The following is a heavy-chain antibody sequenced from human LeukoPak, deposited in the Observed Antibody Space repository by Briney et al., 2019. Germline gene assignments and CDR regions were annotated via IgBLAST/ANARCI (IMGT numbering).Heavy chain of an antibody. J-gene: IGHJ4*02. CDR1: GGSISSYY. CDR3: ARDLYGSGSYYVG. V-gene: IGHV4-59*01. D-gene: IGHD3-10*01. Sequence: SETLSLTCTVSGGSISSYYWSWIRQPPGKGLEWIGYIYYSGSTNYNPSLKSRVTISVDTSKNQFSLKLSSVTAADTAVYYCARDLYGSGSYYVGWGQGTLVTVSS. CDR2: IYYSGST.